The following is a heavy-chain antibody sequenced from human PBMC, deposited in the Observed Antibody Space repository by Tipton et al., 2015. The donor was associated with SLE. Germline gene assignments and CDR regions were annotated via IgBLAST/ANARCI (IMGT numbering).Heavy chain of an antibody. CDR2: IYYSGST. V-gene: IGHV4-59*01. Sequence: GLVKPSETLSLTCTVSGGSISSYYWSWIRQPPGKGLEWIGYIYYSGSTNYNPSLKSRVTISVDTSKNQFSLKLSSMTAADTAVYYCARCTTEVTLDYWGQGTLVTVSS. D-gene: IGHD2-21*02. CDR3: ARCTTEVTLDY. CDR1: GGSISSYY. J-gene: IGHJ4*02.